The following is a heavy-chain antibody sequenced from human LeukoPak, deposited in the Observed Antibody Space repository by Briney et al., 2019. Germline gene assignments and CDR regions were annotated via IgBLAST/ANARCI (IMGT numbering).Heavy chain of an antibody. CDR2: IYYSGST. CDR1: GGSMSSYY. V-gene: IGHV4-59*01. Sequence: PSETLSLTCTVSGGSMSSYYWSWIPQPPGKGLEAIGYIYYSGSTAYNPSLPSRVTISLDTSKSQFPLKVNAVTAADAAVYYCARFGSSSRTAPFDCWGQGALVTVSS. CDR3: ARFGSSSRTAPFDC. J-gene: IGHJ4*02. D-gene: IGHD1-26*01.